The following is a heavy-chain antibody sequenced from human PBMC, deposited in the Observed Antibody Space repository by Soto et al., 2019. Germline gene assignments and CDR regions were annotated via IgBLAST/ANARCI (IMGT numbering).Heavy chain of an antibody. CDR3: ARDGLGDYSDSSGADEGWFDP. CDR2: IYYSGST. V-gene: IGHV4-59*01. Sequence: QVQLQESGPGLVKPSETLSLTCTVSGGSISSYYWSWIRQPPGKGLEWIGYIYYSGSTNYNPSLKSRVTISVDTSKNQFSLKLSSVTAADTAVYYCARDGLGDYSDSSGADEGWFDPWGQGTLVTVSS. J-gene: IGHJ5*02. D-gene: IGHD3-22*01. CDR1: GGSISSYY.